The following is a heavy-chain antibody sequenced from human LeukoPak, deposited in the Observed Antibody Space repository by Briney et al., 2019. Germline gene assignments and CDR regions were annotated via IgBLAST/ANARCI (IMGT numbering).Heavy chain of an antibody. D-gene: IGHD4-17*01. CDR2: LYSDGNT. Sequence: GGSLRISCAASGVSVTGNYWHWVRQAPGRAPEWVALLYSDGNTRYAASVTGRFTFSRDVAKSTLLLQMVNLRAEDTAQYYCVYGDYPLTNWGQGTLVTVSS. CDR3: VYGDYPLTN. J-gene: IGHJ4*02. V-gene: IGHV3-66*01. CDR1: GVSVTGNY.